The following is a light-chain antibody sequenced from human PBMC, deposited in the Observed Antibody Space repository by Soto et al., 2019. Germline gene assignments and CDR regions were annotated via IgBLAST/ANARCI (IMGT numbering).Light chain of an antibody. Sequence: EIVLTQSPGXLSLSPGERATLSCRASQSVSSSYLAWYQQKPGQAPRLLIYGASSRATGIPDRFSGSGSGTDFTLTISRLEPEDFAVYYCQQYGSSQITFGQGTRLEIK. V-gene: IGKV3-20*01. CDR2: GAS. CDR1: QSVSSSY. CDR3: QQYGSSQIT. J-gene: IGKJ5*01.